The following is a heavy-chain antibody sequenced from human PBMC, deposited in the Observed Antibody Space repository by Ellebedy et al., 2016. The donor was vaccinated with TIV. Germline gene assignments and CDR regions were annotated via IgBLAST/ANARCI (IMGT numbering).Heavy chain of an antibody. Sequence: GESLKISCAASGFTVSSNYMSWVRQAPGKGLEWVANIQRDGGEKNYVDSVKGRFTISRDNARNSLYWQMNCLRTEDTAVYYCAREAISYATSGYYFDYWGQGTLVAVSS. CDR1: GFTVSSNY. J-gene: IGHJ4*02. CDR3: AREAISYATSGYYFDY. D-gene: IGHD3-22*01. CDR2: IQRDGGEK. V-gene: IGHV3-7*01.